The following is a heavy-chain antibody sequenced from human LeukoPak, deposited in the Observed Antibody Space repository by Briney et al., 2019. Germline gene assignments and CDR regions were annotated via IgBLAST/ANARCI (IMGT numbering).Heavy chain of an antibody. CDR3: AISGYSGSDWGGY. CDR2: IKQDGREK. V-gene: IGHV3-7*01. J-gene: IGHJ4*02. CDR1: GFTFSSYW. Sequence: GGSLRLSCAASGFTFSSYWISSVRQAPGNGLEWVASIKQDGREKYYVDSVKGRFTISRDNAKNSLYLQMNSLRAEDTAVYYCAISGYSGSDWGGYWGQGTLVTVSS. D-gene: IGHD1-26*01.